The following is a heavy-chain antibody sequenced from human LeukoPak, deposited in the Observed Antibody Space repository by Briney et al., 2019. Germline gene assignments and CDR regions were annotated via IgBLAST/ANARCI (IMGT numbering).Heavy chain of an antibody. CDR2: ISPHNGNT. J-gene: IGHJ4*02. V-gene: IGHV1-18*01. CDR3: ARAVDYHDSSGYYYPIDH. D-gene: IGHD3-22*01. Sequence: ASVKVSCTTSGYTFTSYLITWVRQAPGQGLEWMGWISPHNGNTNYLQKYQGRVTMSTDTSTTTAYMDLRNLKFDDTAVYYCARAVDYHDSSGYYYPIDHWGQGTLVTVSS. CDR1: GYTFTSYL.